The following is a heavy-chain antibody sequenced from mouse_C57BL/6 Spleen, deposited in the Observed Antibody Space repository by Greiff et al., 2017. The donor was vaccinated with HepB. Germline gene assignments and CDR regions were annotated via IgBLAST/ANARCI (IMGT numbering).Heavy chain of an antibody. CDR3: TCGLLLRYVYGYFDV. V-gene: IGHV1-15*01. J-gene: IGHJ1*03. CDR2: IDPETGGT. D-gene: IGHD1-1*01. Sequence: QVQLQQSGAELVRPGASVTLSCKASGYTFTDYDMHWVKQTPVHGLEWIGAIDPETGGTAYNQKFKGKAILTANQSSSTAYMKLCILTSEYSADDYGTCGLLLRYVYGYFDVWGTGTTVTVSS. CDR1: GYTFTDYD.